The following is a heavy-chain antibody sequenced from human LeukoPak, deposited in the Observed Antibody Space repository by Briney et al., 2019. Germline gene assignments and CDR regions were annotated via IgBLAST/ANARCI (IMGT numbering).Heavy chain of an antibody. V-gene: IGHV3-21*01. J-gene: IGHJ6*03. D-gene: IGHD4-17*01. CDR2: ISSSSSYI. Sequence: PGGSLRLSCAASGFTFSSYSMNWVRQAPGQGLEWVSSISSSSSYIYYADSVKGRFTISRDNAKNSLYLQMNSLRAEDTAVYYCARNYGDYVRYYYMDVWGKGTTVTVSS. CDR3: ARNYGDYVRYYYMDV. CDR1: GFTFSSYS.